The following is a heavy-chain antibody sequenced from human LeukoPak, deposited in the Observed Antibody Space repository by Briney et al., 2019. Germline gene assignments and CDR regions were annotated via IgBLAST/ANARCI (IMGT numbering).Heavy chain of an antibody. Sequence: GSLRLSCAASGFTFSSYSMIWGRQAPGTGLEWVSSISTSSSYIYYADSLKGRFTISRDNAKNSLYLQMNSLRAEDTALYYCAREGILGATTYFDFWGQGTLVTVSS. CDR2: ISTSSSYI. CDR1: GFTFSSYS. J-gene: IGHJ4*02. D-gene: IGHD1-26*01. CDR3: AREGILGATTYFDF. V-gene: IGHV3-21*01.